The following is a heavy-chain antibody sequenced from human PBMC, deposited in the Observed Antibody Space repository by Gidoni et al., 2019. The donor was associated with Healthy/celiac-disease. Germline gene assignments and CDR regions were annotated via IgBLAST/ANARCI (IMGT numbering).Heavy chain of an antibody. Sequence: QVQLQESGQGLVKPSETLSLTCTVSGYSISSGYYWGWIRQPPGRGLEWIGSIYHSGSTYYNPSLKSRVTISVDTSKNQFSLKLSSVTAADTAVYYCARSELELRNWGQGTLVTVSS. J-gene: IGHJ4*02. CDR2: IYHSGST. CDR3: ARSELELRN. CDR1: GYSISSGYY. D-gene: IGHD1-7*01. V-gene: IGHV4-38-2*02.